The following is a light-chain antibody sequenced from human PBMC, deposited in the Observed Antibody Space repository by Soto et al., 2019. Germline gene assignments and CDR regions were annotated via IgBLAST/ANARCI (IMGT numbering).Light chain of an antibody. Sequence: EIVVTQSPATLSVSPGERATLSCRASQSVSSNLAWYQQKPGQAPRLLIYAASTRATGIPARFGGSGSGTEFTITISSLQSEDFAVYFCQPYNNGPSWTFGQGTRVEIK. CDR2: AAS. CDR1: QSVSSN. CDR3: QPYNNGPSWT. V-gene: IGKV3-15*01. J-gene: IGKJ1*01.